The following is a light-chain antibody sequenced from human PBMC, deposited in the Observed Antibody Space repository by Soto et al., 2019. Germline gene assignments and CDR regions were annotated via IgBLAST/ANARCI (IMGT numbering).Light chain of an antibody. Sequence: DIQMTQSPSSLSASVGDRVTITCRASQGINNYLIWYQQKPGKAPELLIYDAFSLQTGVSSRFSGGASGTDFTLTISSLQPEDVATYYCQQLNSYPRTFGPGTKVDIK. V-gene: IGKV1-33*01. CDR2: DAF. CDR1: QGINNY. J-gene: IGKJ3*01. CDR3: QQLNSYPRT.